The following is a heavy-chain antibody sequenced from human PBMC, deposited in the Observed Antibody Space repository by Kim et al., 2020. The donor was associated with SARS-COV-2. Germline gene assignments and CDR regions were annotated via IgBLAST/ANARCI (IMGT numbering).Heavy chain of an antibody. CDR3: ARQGGSGCASGYGMDV. V-gene: IGHV3-74*01. J-gene: IGHJ6*02. D-gene: IGHD6-19*01. Sequence: SVKGRCTISRDNAKNTLYLQMNSLSAEDTAVYDCARQGGSGCASGYGMDVWGQGTTVTVSS.